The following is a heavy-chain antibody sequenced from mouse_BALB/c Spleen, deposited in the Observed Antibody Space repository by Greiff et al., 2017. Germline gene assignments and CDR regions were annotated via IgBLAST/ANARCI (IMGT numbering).Heavy chain of an antibody. V-gene: IGHV5-6-4*01. CDR3: TRDRGTYYRYDWYFDV. D-gene: IGHD2-14*01. J-gene: IGHJ1*01. Sequence: EVKLVESGGGLVKPGGSLKLSCAASGFTFSSYTMSWVRQTPEKRLEWVATISSGGSYTYYPDSVKGRFTISRDNAKNTLYLQMSSLKSEDTAMYYCTRDRGTYYRYDWYFDVWGAGTTVTVSS. CDR2: ISSGGSYT. CDR1: GFTFSSYT.